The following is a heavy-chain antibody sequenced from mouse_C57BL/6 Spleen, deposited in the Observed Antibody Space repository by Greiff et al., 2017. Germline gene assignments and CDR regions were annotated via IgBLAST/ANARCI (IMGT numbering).Heavy chain of an antibody. Sequence: VQLQQSGPELVKPGASVKIPCKASGYTFTDYNMDWVKQSHGKSLEWIGDINPNNGGTIYNQKFKGKATLTVDKSSSTAYMELRSLTSEDTAVYYCARREGHYAMDYWGQGTSVTASS. CDR1: GYTFTDYN. V-gene: IGHV1-18*01. CDR3: ARREGHYAMDY. J-gene: IGHJ4*01. CDR2: INPNNGGT. D-gene: IGHD3-3*01.